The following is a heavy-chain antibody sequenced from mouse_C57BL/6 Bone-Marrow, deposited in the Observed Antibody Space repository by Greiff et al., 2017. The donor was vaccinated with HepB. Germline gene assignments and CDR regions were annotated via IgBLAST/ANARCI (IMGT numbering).Heavy chain of an antibody. CDR3: ARRGVCPVYYDFPQYYYAMDY. J-gene: IGHJ4*01. CDR1: GYTFTDHT. Sequence: VMLVESDAGLVKPGASVKISCKVSGYTFTDHTIHWMKQRPEQGLEWIGYIYPRDGSTKYNETFKGKATLTADKSSSTAYLQLNSLTSEDSAVYFCARRGVCPVYYDFPQYYYAMDYWGQGTAVTVSS. D-gene: IGHD2-4*01. V-gene: IGHV1-78*01. CDR2: IYPRDGST.